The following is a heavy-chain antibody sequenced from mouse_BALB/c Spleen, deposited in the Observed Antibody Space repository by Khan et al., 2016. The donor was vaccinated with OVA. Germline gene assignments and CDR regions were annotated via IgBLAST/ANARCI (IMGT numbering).Heavy chain of an antibody. Sequence: EVELVESGGGLVQPGGSRKLSCAASGFTFSSFGMHWVRQAPEKGLEWVAYISSCSSNIYYADTVKGRFTISRDKPKNTLFLQMTSLRSEDTAMYYGARGYWAYWGQGTLVTVSA. V-gene: IGHV5-17*02. CDR1: GFTFSSFG. CDR2: ISSCSSNI. CDR3: ARGYWAY. D-gene: IGHD2-3*01. J-gene: IGHJ3*01.